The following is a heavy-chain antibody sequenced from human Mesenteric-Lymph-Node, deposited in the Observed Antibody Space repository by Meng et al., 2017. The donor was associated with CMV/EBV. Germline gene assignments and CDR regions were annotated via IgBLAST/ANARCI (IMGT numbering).Heavy chain of an antibody. CDR2: ISAYNGNT. Sequence: ASVKVSCKSSGGNFRTYGITWLRQAPGHGLEWLGWISAYNGNTNYAQKLQGRVTMTTDTSTSTAYMELRSLRSDDTAVYYCARYPRYSSGWYVYWGQGTLVTVSS. CDR1: GGNFRTYG. V-gene: IGHV1-18*01. J-gene: IGHJ4*02. D-gene: IGHD6-19*01. CDR3: ARYPRYSSGWYVY.